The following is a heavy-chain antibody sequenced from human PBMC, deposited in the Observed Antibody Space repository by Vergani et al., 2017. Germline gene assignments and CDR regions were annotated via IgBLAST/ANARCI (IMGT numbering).Heavy chain of an antibody. Sequence: EVHLVESGGGLVQPGRSLRLSCAASGFTFSSYSMNWVRQAPGKGLEWVSSISYSSSYIYYADSVKGRFTISRDNAKNSLYLQMNSLRAEDTAVYYCARDRDYGDXGDYWGQGTLVTVSS. CDR1: GFTFSSYS. CDR2: ISYSSSYI. CDR3: ARDRDYGDXGDY. V-gene: IGHV3-21*01. J-gene: IGHJ4*02. D-gene: IGHD4-17*01.